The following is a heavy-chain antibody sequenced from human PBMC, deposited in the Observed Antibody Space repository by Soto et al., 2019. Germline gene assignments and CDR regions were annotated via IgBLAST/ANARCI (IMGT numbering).Heavy chain of an antibody. CDR1: GGSFSPYV. Sequence: QVQLIQSGAEVKKPGSSVRVSCKASGGSFSPYVFTWVRRAPGQGLEWMGGIIPIFGAPNYAQKFQGRVTITADKSTDTAYMDLISLRSEDTAVYYCVREMSSSWYAAFDLWGPGTMVTVSS. V-gene: IGHV1-69*06. CDR2: IIPIFGAP. CDR3: VREMSSSWYAAFDL. J-gene: IGHJ3*01. D-gene: IGHD6-13*01.